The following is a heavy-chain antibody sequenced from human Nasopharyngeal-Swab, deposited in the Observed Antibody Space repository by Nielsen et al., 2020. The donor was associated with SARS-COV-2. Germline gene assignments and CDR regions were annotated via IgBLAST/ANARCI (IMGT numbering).Heavy chain of an antibody. J-gene: IGHJ4*02. CDR2: ISGSGGST. CDR3: APGYGDYGFDY. D-gene: IGHD4-17*01. V-gene: IGHV3-23*01. Sequence: GGSLRLSCAASGFTFGSYAMSWARQAPGKGLEWVSAISGSGGSTYYADSVKGRFTISRDNSKNTLYLQMNSLRAEDTAVYYCAPGYGDYGFDYWGQGTLVTVSS. CDR1: GFTFGSYA.